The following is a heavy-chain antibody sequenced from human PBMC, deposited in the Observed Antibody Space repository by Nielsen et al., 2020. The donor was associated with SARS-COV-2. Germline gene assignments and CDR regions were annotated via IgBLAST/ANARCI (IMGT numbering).Heavy chain of an antibody. CDR3: AKKVYSSGWYSSYYYYGMDV. J-gene: IGHJ6*02. V-gene: IGHV3-30*18. CDR1: GFTFSSYG. CDR2: ISYDGSNK. Sequence: GESLKISCAASGFTFSSYGMHWVRQAPGKGLEWVAVISYDGSNKYYADSVKGRFTISRDNSKNTLYLQMNSLRAEDTAVYYCAKKVYSSGWYSSYYYYGMDVWGQGTTVTVSS. D-gene: IGHD6-19*01.